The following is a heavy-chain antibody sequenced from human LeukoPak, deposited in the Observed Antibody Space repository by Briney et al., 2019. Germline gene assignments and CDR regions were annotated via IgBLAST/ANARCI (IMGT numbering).Heavy chain of an antibody. CDR2: IYYSGST. Sequence: SETLSLTCTVSGGSISSSSYYWGWIRQPPGKGLEWIGSIYYSGSTYYNPSLKSRVTISVDTSKNQFSLKLSSVTAADTAVYYCARQPGYYDFWSGAFEPWGQGTLVTVSS. J-gene: IGHJ5*02. V-gene: IGHV4-39*01. CDR1: GGSISSSSYY. D-gene: IGHD3-3*01. CDR3: ARQPGYYDFWSGAFEP.